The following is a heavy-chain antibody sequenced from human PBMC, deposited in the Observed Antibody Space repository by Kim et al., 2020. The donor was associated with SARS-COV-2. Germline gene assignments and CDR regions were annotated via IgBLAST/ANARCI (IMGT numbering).Heavy chain of an antibody. V-gene: IGHV4-39*01. CDR3: ARGAARRFDP. J-gene: IGHJ5*02. D-gene: IGHD6-6*01. CDR2: TT. Sequence: TTYYNPSPRRRVTISVDPSKNQFSLKLSSVTAADTAVYYCARGAARRFDPWGQGTLVTVSS.